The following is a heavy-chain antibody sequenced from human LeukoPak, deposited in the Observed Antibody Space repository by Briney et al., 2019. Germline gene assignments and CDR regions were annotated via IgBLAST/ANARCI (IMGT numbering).Heavy chain of an antibody. CDR2: ISSSGSTI. V-gene: IGHV3-48*03. Sequence: GGSLRLSCAASGFTFSSYEMNWVRQAPGKGLEWVSYISSSGSTIYYADSVKGRFTISRDNAKNSLYLQMNSLRAEDTAVYYCARDHSGSYYNEGYRGQGTLVTVSS. CDR1: GFTFSSYE. J-gene: IGHJ4*02. CDR3: ARDHSGSYYNEGY. D-gene: IGHD3-10*01.